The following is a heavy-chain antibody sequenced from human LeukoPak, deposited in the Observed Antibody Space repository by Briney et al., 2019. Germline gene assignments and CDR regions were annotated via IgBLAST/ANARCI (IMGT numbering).Heavy chain of an antibody. J-gene: IGHJ6*02. Sequence: RASVKVSCKASEYTFTSYYMHWVRQAPGQGLEWTGIINPSGGSTSYAQKFQGRVTMTRDTSTSTVYMELSSLRSEDTAVYYCARRSNYFYYYYGMDVWGQGTTVTVSS. V-gene: IGHV1-46*01. CDR2: INPSGGST. CDR1: EYTFTSYY. CDR3: ARRSNYFYYYYGMDV. D-gene: IGHD4-11*01.